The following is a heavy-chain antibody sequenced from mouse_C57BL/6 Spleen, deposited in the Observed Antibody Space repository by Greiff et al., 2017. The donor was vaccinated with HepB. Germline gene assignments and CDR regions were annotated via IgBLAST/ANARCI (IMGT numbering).Heavy chain of an antibody. CDR2: IHSNSGST. CDR3: ARHDYDGFAY. D-gene: IGHD2-4*01. Sequence: QVQLKQSGAELVKPGASVKLSCKASGYTFTSYWMHWVKQRPGQGLEWIGMIHSNSGSTNYNEKFKSKATLTVDKSSSTAYMQLSSLTSEDSAVYYCARHDYDGFAYWGQGTLVTVSA. J-gene: IGHJ3*01. CDR1: GYTFTSYW. V-gene: IGHV1-64*01.